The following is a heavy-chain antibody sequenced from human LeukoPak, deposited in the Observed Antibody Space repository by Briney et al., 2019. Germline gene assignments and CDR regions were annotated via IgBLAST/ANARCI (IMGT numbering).Heavy chain of an antibody. CDR2: IYYSGST. CDR1: GGSVSSGSYY. D-gene: IGHD3-3*01. CDR3: ARGRYYFDY. Sequence: SETLSLTCTASGGSVSSGSYYWSWIRQPPGKGLEWIGYIYYSGSTNCNPSLKSRVTISVDTSKNQFSLNLSSVTAADTAVYYCARGRYYFDYWGQGTLVTVSS. J-gene: IGHJ4*02. V-gene: IGHV4-61*01.